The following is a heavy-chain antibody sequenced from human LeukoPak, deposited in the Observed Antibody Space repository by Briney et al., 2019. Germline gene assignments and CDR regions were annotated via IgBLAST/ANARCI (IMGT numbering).Heavy chain of an antibody. CDR2: INPVSGTA. Sequence: SVKVSCKASGGTFSSFAISWVRQAPGQGLEWMGGINPVSGTANYAQMFQGRVTITADESANTAYMELSRLRSEDTAVYYCARRHNGAWFEVAYFDPWGQGTLDTVSS. V-gene: IGHV1-69*13. D-gene: IGHD3-10*01. CDR1: GGTFSSFA. J-gene: IGHJ5*02. CDR3: ARRHNGAWFEVAYFDP.